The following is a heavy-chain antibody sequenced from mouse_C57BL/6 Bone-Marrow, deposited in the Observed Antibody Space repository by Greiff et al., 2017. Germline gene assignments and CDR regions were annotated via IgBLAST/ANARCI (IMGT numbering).Heavy chain of an antibody. Sequence: DVKLVESGGGLVQPGGSMKLSCAASGFTFSDAWMDWVRQSPGQGLEWVAEIRHKANNHATYYAESVKGRFTISRDDSKSSVYLQMNSLRAEDTGIYYCTTGRRRDYWGQGTTLTVSS. CDR3: TTGRRRDY. CDR2: IRHKANNHAT. V-gene: IGHV6-6*01. J-gene: IGHJ2*01. CDR1: GFTFSDAW.